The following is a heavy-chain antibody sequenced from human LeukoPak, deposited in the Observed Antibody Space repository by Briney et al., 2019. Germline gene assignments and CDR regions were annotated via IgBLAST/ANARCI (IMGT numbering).Heavy chain of an antibody. Sequence: SETLSLTCTVSGGSISSGGYYWSWIRQPPGKGLEWIGYIYHSGSTYYNPSLKSRVTISVDRSKNQFSLKLSSVTAADTAVYYCARSGGTTYYYDSSGPPDYWGQGTLVTVSS. D-gene: IGHD3-22*01. J-gene: IGHJ4*02. CDR3: ARSGGTTYYYDSSGPPDY. CDR2: IYHSGST. V-gene: IGHV4-30-2*02. CDR1: GGSISSGGYY.